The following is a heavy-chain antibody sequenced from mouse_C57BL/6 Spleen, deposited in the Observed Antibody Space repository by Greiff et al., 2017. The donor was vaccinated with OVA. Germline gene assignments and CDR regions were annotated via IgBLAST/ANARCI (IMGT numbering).Heavy chain of an antibody. Sequence: VQLQQPGAELVRPGSSVKLSCKASGYTFTSYWMDWVQQRPGQGLEWIGNIYPSDSETYYNQKFKDKATLTVDKSSSTAYMQLSSLTSEDAAVYYCARGGNYDYAMDYWGQGTSVTVSS. CDR1: GYTFTSYW. V-gene: IGHV1-61*01. D-gene: IGHD2-1*01. CDR3: ARGGNYDYAMDY. CDR2: IYPSDSET. J-gene: IGHJ4*01.